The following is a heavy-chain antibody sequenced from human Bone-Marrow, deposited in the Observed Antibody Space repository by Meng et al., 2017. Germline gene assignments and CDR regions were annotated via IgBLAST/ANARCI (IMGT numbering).Heavy chain of an antibody. D-gene: IGHD3-10*01. CDR1: GFTFSSYA. J-gene: IGHJ4*02. CDR2: ISGSGGST. CDR3: AKYSYGLGDYFAY. V-gene: IGHV3-23*01. Sequence: GESLKISCAASGFTFSSYAMSWVRQAPGKGLEWVSAISGSGGSTYYADSVKGRFTISRDNSKNTLYLQMNSLRAEDTAVYYCAKYSYGLGDYFAYWGQGDRVTVSS.